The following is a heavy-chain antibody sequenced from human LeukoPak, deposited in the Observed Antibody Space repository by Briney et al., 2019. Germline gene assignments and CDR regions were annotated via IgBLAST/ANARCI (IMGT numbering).Heavy chain of an antibody. D-gene: IGHD3-3*01. CDR1: GSSISSYY. CDR3: ATKNYDFWSGDAFDI. J-gene: IGHJ3*02. CDR2: INHSGST. Sequence: SETLSLTCSISGSSISSYYWNWIRQPPGKGLEWIGEINHSGSTNYNPSLKSRVTISVDTSKNQFSLKLSSVTAADTAVYYCATKNYDFWSGDAFDIWGQGTMVTVSS. V-gene: IGHV4-34*01.